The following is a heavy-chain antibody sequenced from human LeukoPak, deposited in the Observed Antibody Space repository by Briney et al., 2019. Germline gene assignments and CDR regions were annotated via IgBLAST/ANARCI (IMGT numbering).Heavy chain of an antibody. CDR1: GFTFRSYI. D-gene: IGHD2-2*01. V-gene: IGHV3-48*01. Sequence: GGSLRVSCAASGFTFRSYIMNWVRQAPGKGLGWVSYLSNSSGTTYYAYSVKGRFTISRDNAKNSLYLQMNSLRTEDTAVFYCARVISQHFVVVPAARRGFDYWGQGTLVTVSS. CDR3: ARVISQHFVVVPAARRGFDY. CDR2: LSNSSGTT. J-gene: IGHJ4*02.